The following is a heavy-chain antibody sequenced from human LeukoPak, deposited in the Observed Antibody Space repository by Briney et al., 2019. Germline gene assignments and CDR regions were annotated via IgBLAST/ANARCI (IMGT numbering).Heavy chain of an antibody. CDR2: IWYDGSNK. CDR1: GFTFSDYG. V-gene: IGHV3-33*01. D-gene: IGHD3-3*01. J-gene: IGHJ5*02. Sequence: GGFVRLSCAASGFTFSDYGMYWVRQAPGKGLEWVSNIWYDGSNKYYADSVKGRFTISRDNSKNTLYLQMNSLRAEDTAVYYCARGHEGGIFGVGNNWFDPWGQGTLVTVSS. CDR3: ARGHEGGIFGVGNNWFDP.